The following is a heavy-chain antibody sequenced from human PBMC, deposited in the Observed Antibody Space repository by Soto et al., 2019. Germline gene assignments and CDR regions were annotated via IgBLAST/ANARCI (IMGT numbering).Heavy chain of an antibody. CDR1: GGSIGSSSYY. Sequence: PSETLSLTCTVSGGSIGSSSYYWGWIRQPPGKGLEWIGSIYYSGSTYYNPSLKSRVTISVDTSKNQFSLKLSSVTAADTAVYYCARQKFCSGGSCILFDSWGQGSLVTVSS. CDR3: ARQKFCSGGSCILFDS. V-gene: IGHV4-39*01. CDR2: IYYSGST. J-gene: IGHJ5*01. D-gene: IGHD2-15*01.